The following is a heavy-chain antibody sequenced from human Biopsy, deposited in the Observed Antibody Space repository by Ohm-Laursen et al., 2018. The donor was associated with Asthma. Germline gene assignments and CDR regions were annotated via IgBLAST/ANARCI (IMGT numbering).Heavy chain of an antibody. V-gene: IGHV4-30-4*01. J-gene: IGHJ6*02. D-gene: IGHD5-24*01. CDR3: ARVAVYGDIFFAIDV. CDR2: AFHSGTT. Sequence: TLSLTCIVSRGYVRTYDYRWAWIRQPPGKGLEWLGSAFHSGTTAYTPSVARRLSISVDTTRNQFSMTLRSVTAADTAVYFCARVAVYGDIFFAIDVWGQGTTVSVS. CDR1: RGYVRTYDYR.